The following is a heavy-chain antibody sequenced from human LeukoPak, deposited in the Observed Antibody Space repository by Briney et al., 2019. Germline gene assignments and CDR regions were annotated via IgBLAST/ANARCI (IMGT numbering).Heavy chain of an antibody. D-gene: IGHD5-24*01. J-gene: IGHJ4*02. Sequence: SETLSLTCTVSGGSISSHYWTWIRQPPGKGLDWIGYIYSPGTTNYNPSLKSRVTISVDTSKNQFSLKLSSVTAADTAVYYCARLYLPATRFDYWGQGTLVTVSS. CDR3: ARLYLPATRFDY. CDR2: IYSPGTT. CDR1: GGSISSHY. V-gene: IGHV4-59*08.